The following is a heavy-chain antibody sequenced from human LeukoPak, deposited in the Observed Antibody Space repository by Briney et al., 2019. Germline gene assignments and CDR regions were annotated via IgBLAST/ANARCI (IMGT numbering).Heavy chain of an antibody. Sequence: GGSLRLSCAASGLTFSSYSMNWVRQAPGKGLEWVSSISSSSSYIYYADSVKGRFTISRDNAKNSLYLQMNSLRAEDTAVYYCARVPDYYGSGSYEGYWGQGTLVTVSS. D-gene: IGHD3-10*01. CDR1: GLTFSSYS. J-gene: IGHJ4*02. V-gene: IGHV3-21*01. CDR3: ARVPDYYGSGSYEGY. CDR2: ISSSSSYI.